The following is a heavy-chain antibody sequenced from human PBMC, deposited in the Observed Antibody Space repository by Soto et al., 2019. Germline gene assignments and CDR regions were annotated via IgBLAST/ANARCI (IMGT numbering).Heavy chain of an antibody. CDR2: INAGNGNT. D-gene: IGHD4-17*01. Sequence: ASVKVSCKASGYTFTSYAMYWVRQAPGQRLEWMGWINAGNGNTKYSQKFQGRVTITRDTSASTAYMELSSLRSEDTAVYYCARDLGPVTTFDYWGQGTLVTVSS. V-gene: IGHV1-3*01. CDR1: GYTFTSYA. J-gene: IGHJ4*02. CDR3: ARDLGPVTTFDY.